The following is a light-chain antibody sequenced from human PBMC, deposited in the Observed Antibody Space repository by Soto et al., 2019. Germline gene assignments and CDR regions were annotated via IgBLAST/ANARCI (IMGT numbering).Light chain of an antibody. CDR3: QQYHNYPVT. J-gene: IGKJ4*01. Sequence: DIQMTQSPSSLSASVGDRVTISCRASQEISNHLAWFQQKPGKPPKSLIYDASSLQSGVPSKFRGSGSGADFTLTISSLQPEDFATYYCQQYHNYPVTFGGGTKVEIK. V-gene: IGKV1-16*02. CDR2: DAS. CDR1: QEISNH.